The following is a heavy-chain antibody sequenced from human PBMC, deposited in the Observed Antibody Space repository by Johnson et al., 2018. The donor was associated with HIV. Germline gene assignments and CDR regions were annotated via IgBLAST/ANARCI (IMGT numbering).Heavy chain of an antibody. J-gene: IGHJ3*02. CDR3: AREWGIAARRGGAFDI. CDR2: IYSDDST. D-gene: IGHD6-6*01. CDR1: GFTVSSNF. V-gene: IGHV3-66*01. Sequence: VLLVESGGGVVQPGRSLRLSCAASGFTVSSNFMTWVRQAPGKGLEWVSVIYSDDSTYYADSVKGRFTISRDNAKNSLYLQMNSLRAEDTAVYYCAREWGIAARRGGAFDIWGQGTMVTVSS.